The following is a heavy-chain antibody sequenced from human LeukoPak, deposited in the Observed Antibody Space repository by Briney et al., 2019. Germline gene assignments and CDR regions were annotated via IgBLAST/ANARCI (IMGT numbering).Heavy chain of an antibody. V-gene: IGHV4-59*01. J-gene: IGHJ4*02. CDR1: GVSISSYY. Sequence: PSETLSLTCTVSGVSISSYYWSWIRQPPGKGLEWIGYIYYSGSTNYTPSLKSRVTISGDTSKNQFSLKLTSVTAADTAVYYCARDVYGGPGDYWGQGTLVTVSS. D-gene: IGHD4-23*01. CDR3: ARDVYGGPGDY. CDR2: IYYSGST.